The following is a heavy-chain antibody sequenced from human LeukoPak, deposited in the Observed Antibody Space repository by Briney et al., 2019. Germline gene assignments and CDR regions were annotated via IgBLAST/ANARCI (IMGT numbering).Heavy chain of an antibody. CDR3: VRGLGSYQFDY. CDR2: ISYDGSKI. CDR1: GFTFSSYP. V-gene: IGHV3-30-3*01. Sequence: GGSLRLSCAASGFTFSSYPLHWVRQAPGKGLEWVTLISYDGSKIYYADSVKGRFTISRDNSKNTLYLQMNSLRAEDTAVYYCVRGLGSYQFDYWGQGTLVTVAS. D-gene: IGHD2-2*01. J-gene: IGHJ4*02.